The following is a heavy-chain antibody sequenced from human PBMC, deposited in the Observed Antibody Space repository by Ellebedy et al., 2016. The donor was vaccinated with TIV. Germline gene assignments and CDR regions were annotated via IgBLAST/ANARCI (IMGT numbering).Heavy chain of an antibody. Sequence: GESLKISXKGSGYSFTSYWIGWVRQMPGKGLEWMGIIYPGDSDTRYSPSFQGQVTISADKSISTAYLQWSSLKASDTAMYYCARRSVDLVYGMDVWGQGTTVTVSS. J-gene: IGHJ6*02. D-gene: IGHD5-12*01. CDR3: ARRSVDLVYGMDV. CDR1: GYSFTSYW. CDR2: IYPGDSDT. V-gene: IGHV5-51*01.